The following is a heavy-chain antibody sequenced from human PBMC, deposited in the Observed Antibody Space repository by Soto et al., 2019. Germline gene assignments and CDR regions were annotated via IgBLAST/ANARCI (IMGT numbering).Heavy chain of an antibody. V-gene: IGHV1-69*13. CDR2: SIPSFGTA. Sequence: ASVKVSCKASGGTFSSYAISWVRQAPGQGLEWMGVSIPSFGTANYAHKFQGRVTITSDDSTSKAYMELSSLRSEDTAVYYCARDTGSSSWHPNGYYYYGMDXWGQGTSVTVS. J-gene: IGHJ6*02. CDR3: ARDTGSSSWHPNGYYYYGMDX. CDR1: GGTFSSYA. D-gene: IGHD6-13*01.